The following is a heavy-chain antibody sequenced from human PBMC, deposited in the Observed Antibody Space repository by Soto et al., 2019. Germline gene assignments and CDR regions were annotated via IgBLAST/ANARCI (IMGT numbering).Heavy chain of an antibody. J-gene: IGHJ5*02. CDR3: AKVGRRTLITMVRSNWFDP. CDR1: GFTFSSYA. D-gene: IGHD3-10*01. Sequence: GGSLRLSCAASGFTFSSYAMSWVRQAPGKGLEWVSAISGSGGSTYYADSVKGRFTISRDNSKNTLYLQMNSLRAEDTAVYYCAKVGRRTLITMVRSNWFDPWGQGTLVTVSS. V-gene: IGHV3-23*01. CDR2: ISGSGGST.